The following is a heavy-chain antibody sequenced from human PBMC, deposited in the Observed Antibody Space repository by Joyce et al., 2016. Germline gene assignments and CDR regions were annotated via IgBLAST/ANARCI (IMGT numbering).Heavy chain of an antibody. CDR1: GFTFSSYW. J-gene: IGHJ4*02. CDR3: ARVRDFYGSGSQPLDY. V-gene: IGHV3-7*01. Sequence: EVQLVESGGGLVQPGGSLRLSCAASGFTFSSYWMTWVRKAPGKGLEWVANIKQDGSGKYYVDSVKGRFTISRDNAKNSLYLQMNSLRAEDTAVYYCARVRDFYGSGSQPLDYWGQGTLVTVSS. CDR2: IKQDGSGK. D-gene: IGHD3-10*01.